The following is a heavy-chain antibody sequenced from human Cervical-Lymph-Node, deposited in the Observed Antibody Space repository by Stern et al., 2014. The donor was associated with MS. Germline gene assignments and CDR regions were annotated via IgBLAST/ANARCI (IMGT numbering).Heavy chain of an antibody. CDR3: ALSSETSDRWYSLGYDL. CDR2: LFPVFGTP. J-gene: IGHJ5*02. CDR1: GGTFSKFS. Sequence: QVQLVESEAEAPKPGASLPVSFQASGGTFSKFSSSWVRQAPGQGLEWMGGLFPVFGTPTYAQEFRGRVTITADVSTSTVYMELSSLRSDDTAVYYCALSSETSDRWYSLGYDLWGQGTLVTVSS. V-gene: IGHV1-69*12. D-gene: IGHD6-13*01.